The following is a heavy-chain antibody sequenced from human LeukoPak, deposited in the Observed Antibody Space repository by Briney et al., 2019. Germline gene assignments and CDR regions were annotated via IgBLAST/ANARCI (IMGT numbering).Heavy chain of an antibody. Sequence: ASVKVSCKASGSTFTGYHIHWVRQAPGQGLEWKGWINPNSGGTNYAQKFQGRVTMTRDTSISTAYMELSRLRSDDTAVYYCARDQHRRYYDSSGFDYWGQGTLVTVSS. CDR3: ARDQHRRYYDSSGFDY. V-gene: IGHV1-2*02. CDR2: INPNSGGT. D-gene: IGHD3-22*01. J-gene: IGHJ4*02. CDR1: GSTFTGYH.